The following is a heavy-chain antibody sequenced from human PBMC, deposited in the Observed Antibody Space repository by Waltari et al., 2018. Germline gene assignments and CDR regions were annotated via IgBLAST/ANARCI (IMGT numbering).Heavy chain of an antibody. CDR3: ARARRQLLAVSFDY. Sequence: QVQLVQSGAEVKKPGSSGKVSCKASGGTFSSYAISWVGQAPGQGLEWMGGIISILAIAHYAQYFQVVVPSTADESTSTAYMELSSLRSSDTAVYSCARARRQLLAVSFDYWGQGTLVTVAS. V-gene: IGHV1-69*04. J-gene: IGHJ4*02. CDR2: IISILAIA. CDR1: GGTFSSYA. D-gene: IGHD2-2*01.